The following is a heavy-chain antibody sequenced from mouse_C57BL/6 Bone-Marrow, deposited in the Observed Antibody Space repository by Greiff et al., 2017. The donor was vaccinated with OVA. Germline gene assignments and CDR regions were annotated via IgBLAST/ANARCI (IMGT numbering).Heavy chain of an antibody. J-gene: IGHJ3*01. Sequence: EVKVVESEGDLVKPGGSLKLSCAASGFTFSSYGMSWVRQTPDKRLEWVATISSGGSYTYYPDSVKGRFTISRDNAKNTLYLQMSSLKSEDTAMYYCARLNWDGAYWGQGTLVTVSA. V-gene: IGHV5-6*01. CDR2: ISSGGSYT. CDR3: ARLNWDGAY. D-gene: IGHD4-1*02. CDR1: GFTFSSYG.